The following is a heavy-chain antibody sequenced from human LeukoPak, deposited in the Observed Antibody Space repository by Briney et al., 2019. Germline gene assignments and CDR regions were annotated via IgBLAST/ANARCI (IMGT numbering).Heavy chain of an antibody. Sequence: SETLSLTCAVYGGSFSGNYWSWIRQPPGKGLEWIGDINHSGTTNYSPSLKSRVTISVDTSKNQFSLKLSSVTAADTAVYYCARARGIAVAGPPYYFDYWGQGTLVTVSS. D-gene: IGHD6-19*01. J-gene: IGHJ4*02. CDR2: INHSGTT. CDR1: GGSFSGNY. CDR3: ARARGIAVAGPPYYFDY. V-gene: IGHV4-34*01.